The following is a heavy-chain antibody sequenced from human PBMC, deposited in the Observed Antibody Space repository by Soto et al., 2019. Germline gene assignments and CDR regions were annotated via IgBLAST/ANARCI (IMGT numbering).Heavy chain of an antibody. J-gene: IGHJ3*02. D-gene: IGHD2-15*01. Sequence: SETLSLTCTVAGGSISSSSYYWGWIRQPPGKGLEWIGSIYYSGSTYYNPSLKSRVTISVDTSKNQFSLKLSSVTAADTAVYYCARRVVVAATRKNAFDIWGQGTMVTVSS. CDR3: ARRVVVAATRKNAFDI. CDR2: IYYSGST. V-gene: IGHV4-39*01. CDR1: GGSISSSSYY.